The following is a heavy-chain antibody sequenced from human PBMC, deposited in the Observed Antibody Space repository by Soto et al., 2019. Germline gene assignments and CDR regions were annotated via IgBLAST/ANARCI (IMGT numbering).Heavy chain of an antibody. CDR2: INSDGSST. CDR1: GFTFSSYW. V-gene: IGHV3-74*01. CDR3: ARDIVVVPAAIGREAAAGTGFDY. D-gene: IGHD2-2*02. Sequence: GGSLRLSCAASGFTFSSYWMHWVRQAPGKGLVWVSRINSDGSSTSYADSVKGRFTISRDKAKNTLYLQMNSLRAEDTAVYYCARDIVVVPAAIGREAAAGTGFDYWGQGTLVTVSS. J-gene: IGHJ4*02.